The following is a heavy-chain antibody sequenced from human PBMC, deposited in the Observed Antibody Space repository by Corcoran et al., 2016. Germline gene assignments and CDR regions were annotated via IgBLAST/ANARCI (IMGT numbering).Heavy chain of an antibody. D-gene: IGHD3-22*01. CDR2: IIPIFGTA. J-gene: IGHJ4*02. CDR1: GGTFSSYA. V-gene: IGHV1-69*01. Sequence: QVQLVQSGAEVKKPGSSVKVSCKASGGTFSSYAISWVRQAPGHGLEWMGGIIPIFGTANYAQKFQGRVTITADESTSTAYMELSSLRFEDTAVYYWARSTSRATMRADYWGQGTLVTVSS. CDR3: ARSTSRATMRADY.